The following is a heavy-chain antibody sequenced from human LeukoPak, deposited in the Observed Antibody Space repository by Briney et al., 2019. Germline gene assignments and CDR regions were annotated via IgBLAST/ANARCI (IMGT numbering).Heavy chain of an antibody. CDR2: ISSSGDST. V-gene: IGHV3-23*01. CDR3: AKDDGNNAKLLLDY. J-gene: IGHJ4*02. CDR1: GGSISSSTYY. Sequence: ETLSLTCTVSGGSISSSTYYWGWVRQAPGKGLEWVSVISSSGDSTYYADSVKGRFTISRDNSKNTPYLQMNGLGAEDTAIYYCAKDDGNNAKLLLDYWGQGTLVTVSS. D-gene: IGHD2/OR15-2a*01.